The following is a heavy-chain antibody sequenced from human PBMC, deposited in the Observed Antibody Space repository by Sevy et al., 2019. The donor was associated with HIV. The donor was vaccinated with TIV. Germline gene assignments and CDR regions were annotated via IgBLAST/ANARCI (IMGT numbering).Heavy chain of an antibody. D-gene: IGHD6-6*01. Sequence: ERSLRLSCAASGFTFSSYSMNWVRQAAGKGLQSVSSISSSSSYIYHADSVKGRFTTSRDNAKNSLYLQMNSLRAEDTAVYYCARAHHTYYLEYSSPSPDYWGQGTLVTVSS. V-gene: IGHV3-21*01. CDR1: GFTFSSYS. CDR3: ARAHHTYYLEYSSPSPDY. CDR2: ISSSSSYI. J-gene: IGHJ4*02.